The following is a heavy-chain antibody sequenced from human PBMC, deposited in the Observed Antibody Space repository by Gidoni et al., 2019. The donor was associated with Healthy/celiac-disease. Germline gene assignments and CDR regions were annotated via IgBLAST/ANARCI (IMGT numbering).Heavy chain of an antibody. CDR1: GGSISSYY. CDR2: IYTSGST. Sequence: QVQLQESGPGLVKPSQTLSLTCPVPGGSISSYYWSWIRQPAGKGLEWIGRIYTSGSTNYNPSLKSRVTMSVDTSKNQFSLKLSSVTAADTAVYYCARELRWYHYNWFDPWGQGTLVTVSS. V-gene: IGHV4-4*07. CDR3: ARELRWYHYNWFDP. J-gene: IGHJ5*02. D-gene: IGHD4-17*01.